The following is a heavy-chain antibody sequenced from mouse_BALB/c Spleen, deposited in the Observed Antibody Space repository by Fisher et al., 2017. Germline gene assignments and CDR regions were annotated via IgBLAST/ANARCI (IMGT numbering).Heavy chain of an antibody. Sequence: KFKGKATLTVDKSSSTAYMELLSLTSEDSAVYYCGRGYYGSSDYAMDYWGQGTSVTVSS. CDR3: GRGYYGSSDYAMDY. V-gene: IGHV1-26*01. J-gene: IGHJ4*01. D-gene: IGHD1-1*01.